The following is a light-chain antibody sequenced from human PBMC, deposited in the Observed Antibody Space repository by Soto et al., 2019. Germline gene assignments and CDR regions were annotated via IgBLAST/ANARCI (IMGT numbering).Light chain of an antibody. V-gene: IGKV3-11*01. CDR1: QSVSSY. Sequence: EIVLTQSPATLSLSPGERATLSCRASQSVSSYLAWYQQKPGQAPRLLIYDASNRATGIPARFSGSGSGTDFTLTISSLESEDFAVYYCQQRITFGQGTLLEIK. J-gene: IGKJ5*01. CDR3: QQRIT. CDR2: DAS.